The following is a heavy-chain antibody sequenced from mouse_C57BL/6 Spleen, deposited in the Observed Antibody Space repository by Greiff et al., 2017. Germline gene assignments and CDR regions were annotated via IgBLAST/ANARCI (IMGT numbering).Heavy chain of an antibody. J-gene: IGHJ2*01. CDR3: ARQNYGSLYYFDY. D-gene: IGHD1-1*01. V-gene: IGHV5-9*01. CDR1: GFTFSSYT. Sequence: EVHLVESGGGLVKPGGSLKLSCAASGFTFSSYTMSWVRQTPEKRLEWVATISGGGGNTYYPDSVKGRFTISRDNAKNTLYLQMSSLRSEDTALYYCARQNYGSLYYFDYWGQGTTLTVSS. CDR2: ISGGGGNT.